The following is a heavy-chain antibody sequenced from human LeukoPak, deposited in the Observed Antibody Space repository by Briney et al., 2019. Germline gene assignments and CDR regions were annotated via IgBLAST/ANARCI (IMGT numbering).Heavy chain of an antibody. CDR1: GIAFNNFA. CDR3: AKLNSGSYPTAYDC. D-gene: IGHD3-16*02. V-gene: IGHV3-23*01. J-gene: IGHJ4*02. Sequence: PGGSLRLSCTASGIAFNNFAMNWVRQTPGKGLEWVSAISGSGGTTYYADSVKGRFTISRDNSRNTMILQMSSLRAEDTAVYYCAKLNSGSYPTAYDCWGQGTLVTVSS. CDR2: ISGSGGTT.